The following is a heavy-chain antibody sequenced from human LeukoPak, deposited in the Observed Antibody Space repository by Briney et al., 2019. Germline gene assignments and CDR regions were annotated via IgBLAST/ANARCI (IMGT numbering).Heavy chain of an antibody. CDR1: GFTVSSNY. J-gene: IGHJ4*02. V-gene: IGHV3-66*01. CDR3: SRDRMGTKSFDY. CDR2: ISSGGST. D-gene: IGHD5-24*01. Sequence: SGGSLRLSCAASGFTVSSNYMSWVRQAPGKGLEWVSVISSGGSTYCADSVKGRFTISRDSSKNTLYLQMKSLRAEDTALYYCSRDRMGTKSFDYWGQGTLVTVSS.